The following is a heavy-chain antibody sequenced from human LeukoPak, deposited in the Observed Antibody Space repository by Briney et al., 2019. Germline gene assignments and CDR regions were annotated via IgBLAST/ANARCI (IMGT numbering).Heavy chain of an antibody. V-gene: IGHV1-18*01. D-gene: IGHD3-22*01. CDR2: ISAYNGNT. J-gene: IGHJ4*02. CDR1: GYTSTSYG. Sequence: GASVKVSCKASGYTSTSYGISWVRQAPGQGLEWMGWISAYNGNTNYAQKLQGRVTMTTDTSTSTAYIELRSLRSDDTAVYYCARTPRRVSHYYDSSGVPDYWGQGTLVTVSS. CDR3: ARTPRRVSHYYDSSGVPDY.